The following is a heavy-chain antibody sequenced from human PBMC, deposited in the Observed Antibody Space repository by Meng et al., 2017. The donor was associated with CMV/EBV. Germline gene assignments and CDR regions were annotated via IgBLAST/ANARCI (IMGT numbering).Heavy chain of an antibody. CDR1: GYTFTSYD. J-gene: IGHJ6*02. CDR3: ARDSTYYDFWSGYSSGMDV. Sequence: ASVKVSCKASGYTFTSYDINWVRQATGQGLEWMGWMNPNSGNTGYAQKFQGRVTMTRNTSISTAYMKLSSLRSEDTAVYYCARDSTYYDFWSGYSSGMDVWGQGTTVTVSS. CDR2: MNPNSGNT. V-gene: IGHV1-8*01. D-gene: IGHD3-3*01.